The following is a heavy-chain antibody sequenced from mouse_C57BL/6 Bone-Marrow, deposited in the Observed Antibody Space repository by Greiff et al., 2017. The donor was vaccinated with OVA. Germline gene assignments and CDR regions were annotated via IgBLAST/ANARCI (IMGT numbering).Heavy chain of an antibody. Sequence: QVQLQQSGAELMKPGASVKLSCKATGYTFTGYWIEWVKQRPGHGLEWIGEILPGSGSTNYNEKFKGKATFTADTSSNTAYMQLSSLTTEDSAIYYWAREGGTGTRSYYFDYWGQGTTLTVSS. CDR3: AREGGTGTRSYYFDY. CDR2: ILPGSGST. V-gene: IGHV1-9*01. D-gene: IGHD4-1*01. J-gene: IGHJ2*01. CDR1: GYTFTGYW.